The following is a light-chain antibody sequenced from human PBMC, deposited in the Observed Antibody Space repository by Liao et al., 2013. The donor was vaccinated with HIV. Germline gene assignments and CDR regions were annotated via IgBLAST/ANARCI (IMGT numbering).Light chain of an antibody. V-gene: IGLV3-1*01. J-gene: IGLJ2*01. CDR1: KLGDKS. CDR3: QAWDRNTAI. CDR2: EDT. Sequence: SFDLTQPPSVSVSPGQTASITCSGDKLGDKSACWYQQKPGQSPVVVIYEDTKRPSGIPERFSASTSGNTATLTISGTQPMDEADYYCQAWDRNTAIFGGGTKLTVL.